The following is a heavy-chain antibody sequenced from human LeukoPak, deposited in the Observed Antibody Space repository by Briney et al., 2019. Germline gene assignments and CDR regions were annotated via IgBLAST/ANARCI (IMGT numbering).Heavy chain of an antibody. D-gene: IGHD2-15*01. CDR3: ANPQACSGY. V-gene: IGHV3-23*01. J-gene: IGHJ4*02. Sequence: GGSLRLSCAASGFTFSSYAISWVRQAPRQGLEWVSAISGSCGSTYYADSVNGRFTISRDTSKNTLYLQIHSLIAVYKAVYYCANPQACSGYWGQGTLVTVSS. CDR2: ISGSCGST. CDR1: GFTFSSYA.